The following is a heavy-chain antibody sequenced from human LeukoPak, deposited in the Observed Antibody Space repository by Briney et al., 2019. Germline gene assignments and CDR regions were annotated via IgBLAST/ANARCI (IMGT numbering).Heavy chain of an antibody. J-gene: IGHJ4*02. CDR3: ARAGSYTSEIDY. D-gene: IGHD3-10*01. CDR2: INHSGST. CDR1: GGSFSGYY. Sequence: SETLSLTCAVYGGSFSGYYWSWIRQPPGKGLEWIGEINHSGSTNYNPSLKSRVTISVDTSKNQFSLKLSSVAAADTAVYYCARAGSYTSEIDYWGQGTLVTVSS. V-gene: IGHV4-34*01.